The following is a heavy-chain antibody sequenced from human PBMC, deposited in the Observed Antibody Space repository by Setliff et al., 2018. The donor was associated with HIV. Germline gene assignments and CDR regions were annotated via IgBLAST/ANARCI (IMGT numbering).Heavy chain of an antibody. CDR3: ARVVVGASDYGDSRLGWFDP. Sequence: ASETLSLTCSVSGGSISVNNYYWAWVRQPPGKGLEWIGSVHKSGNSYYKPSLKSRATISVDTSENHFSLRLSSVTAADTAVYYCARVVVGASDYGDSRLGWFDPWGQGTLVTVSS. D-gene: IGHD4-17*01. V-gene: IGHV4-39*02. J-gene: IGHJ5*02. CDR1: GGSISVNNYY. CDR2: VHKSGNS.